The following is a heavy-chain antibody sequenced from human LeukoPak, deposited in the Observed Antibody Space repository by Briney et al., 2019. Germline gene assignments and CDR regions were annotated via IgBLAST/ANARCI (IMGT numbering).Heavy chain of an antibody. J-gene: IGHJ5*02. CDR3: ARAAYYYDSSGYYRYNWFDP. Sequence: ASVKVSCKASGYTFTSYAMHWVRQAPGQRLECMGWINAGNGNAKYSQEFQGRVTITRDTSASTAYMELSSLRSEDMAVYYCARAAYYYDSSGYYRYNWFDPWGQGTLVTVSS. CDR2: INAGNGNA. D-gene: IGHD3-22*01. CDR1: GYTFTSYA. V-gene: IGHV1-3*03.